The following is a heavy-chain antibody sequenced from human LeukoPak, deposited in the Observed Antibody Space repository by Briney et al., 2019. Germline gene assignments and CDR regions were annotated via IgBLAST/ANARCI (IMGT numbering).Heavy chain of an antibody. V-gene: IGHV1-8*01. CDR2: MNPNSGNT. J-gene: IGHJ4*02. CDR3: ARGSDYYDSSGHSEIDY. Sequence: ASVTVSCKASGYTFTSYDIDWVRQATGQGLEWMGWMNPNSGNTGYAQKFQGRVTMTRNTSISTAYMELSSLRSEDTAVYYCARGSDYYDSSGHSEIDYWGQGTLVTVSS. CDR1: GYTFTSYD. D-gene: IGHD3-22*01.